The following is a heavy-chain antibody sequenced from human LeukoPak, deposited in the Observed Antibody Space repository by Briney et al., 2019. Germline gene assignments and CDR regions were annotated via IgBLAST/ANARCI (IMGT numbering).Heavy chain of an antibody. D-gene: IGHD3-10*01. Sequence: SVKVSCKASGGTFSSYAISWVRQAPGQGLEWMGRIIPILGIANYAPKFQGRVTITADKSTSTAYMELSSLRSEDTAVYYCARGSMVRGVTYNWFDPWGQGTLVTVSS. CDR2: IIPILGIA. CDR1: GGTFSSYA. J-gene: IGHJ5*02. CDR3: ARGSMVRGVTYNWFDP. V-gene: IGHV1-69*04.